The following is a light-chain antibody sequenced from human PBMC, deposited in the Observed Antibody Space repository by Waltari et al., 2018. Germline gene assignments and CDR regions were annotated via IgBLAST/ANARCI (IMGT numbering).Light chain of an antibody. Sequence: QSVLTQPPSASGTPGQRVTISCSGSSSNIGSNYVYWYQQLPGTAPKPLIYRNTQLPSGVPDRFSGSKSGTSASLAISGLRSEDEADYYCAAWDDSLSGRVFGGGTKLTVL. CDR3: AAWDDSLSGRV. V-gene: IGLV1-47*01. CDR1: SSNIGSNY. J-gene: IGLJ3*02. CDR2: RNT.